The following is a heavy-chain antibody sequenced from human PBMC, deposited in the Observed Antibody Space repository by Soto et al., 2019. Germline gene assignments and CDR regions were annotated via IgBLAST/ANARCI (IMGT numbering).Heavy chain of an antibody. V-gene: IGHV1-46*01. CDR2: INPHGGNT. CDR1: RDTFTSYY. CDR3: ARSSGGNFGIIIEGTNWFAT. D-gene: IGHD1-26*01. J-gene: IGHJ5*02. Sequence: GASVKVSCKAPRDTFTSYYINWVRQAPGQGLEWMGVINPHGGNTAYAQKFKGRVTLTRDTSASTVYMEVSSLTSEDTAMYYCARSSGGNFGIIIEGTNWFATWGQGTLVTVSS.